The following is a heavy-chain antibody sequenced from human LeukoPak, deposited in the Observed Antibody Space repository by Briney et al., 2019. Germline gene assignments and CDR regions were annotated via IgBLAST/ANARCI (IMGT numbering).Heavy chain of an antibody. V-gene: IGHV5-10-1*01. CDR1: GYSFTTYW. D-gene: IGHD6-19*01. Sequence: GASLKISCKGSGYSFTTYWITWVRQMPEKGLEWMGRIDPSDSYTNYSPSFQGHFTISADKSISTAYLQWSSLKAPDTAMYYCTRQRSGWLLDFWGQGTLVTVSS. CDR2: IDPSDSYT. CDR3: TRQRSGWLLDF. J-gene: IGHJ4*02.